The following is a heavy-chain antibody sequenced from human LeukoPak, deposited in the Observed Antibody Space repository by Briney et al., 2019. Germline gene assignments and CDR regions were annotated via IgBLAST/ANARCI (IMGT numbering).Heavy chain of an antibody. V-gene: IGHV1-46*01. D-gene: IGHD6-6*01. CDR2: INPTGGST. CDR1: GYTFPSYF. J-gene: IGHJ4*02. Sequence: ASVKVSCTASGYTFPSYFMHWVRQAPGQGLEWMGIINPTGGSTTYAQKFQGRVTMTRDTSTNTVYMELSSLRSDDTAVYYCARTAARRFDYWGQGTLVTVSS. CDR3: ARTAARRFDY.